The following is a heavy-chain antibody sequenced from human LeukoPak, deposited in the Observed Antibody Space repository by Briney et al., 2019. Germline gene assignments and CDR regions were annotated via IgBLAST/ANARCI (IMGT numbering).Heavy chain of an antibody. D-gene: IGHD2-2*01. J-gene: IGHJ6*03. CDR3: ARLSAIAPVATYYYHSMDV. Sequence: SETLSLTCTVSGVSMSAYYWSWIRQPPGKGLEWIGYIHYSGGINYNPSLKSRAAISIDTSNMQFSLKLNSATAADTAVYYCARLSAIAPVATYYYHSMDVWGKGTSVIVSS. CDR1: GVSMSAYY. V-gene: IGHV4-59*01. CDR2: IHYSGGI.